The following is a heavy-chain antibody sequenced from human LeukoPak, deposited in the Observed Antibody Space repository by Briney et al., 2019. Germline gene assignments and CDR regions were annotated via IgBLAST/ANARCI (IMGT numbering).Heavy chain of an antibody. CDR2: ISGDGGST. V-gene: IGHV3-43*02. Sequence: PGGSLRLSCAASGFTFDDYAMHWVRQAPGKGLEWVSLISGDGGSTYYADSVKGRFTISRDNSKNSLYLQMNSLRTEDTALYYCANWDTAMVTPAFDIWGQGTMVTVSS. J-gene: IGHJ3*02. CDR3: ANWDTAMVTPAFDI. CDR1: GFTFDDYA. D-gene: IGHD5-18*01.